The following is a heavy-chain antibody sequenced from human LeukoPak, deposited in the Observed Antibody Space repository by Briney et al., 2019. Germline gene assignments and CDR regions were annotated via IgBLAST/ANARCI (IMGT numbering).Heavy chain of an antibody. CDR1: GFPFSSYW. V-gene: IGHV3-33*08. D-gene: IGHD6-6*01. CDR2: IWYDGSNK. Sequence: GGSLRLSCVASGFPFSSYWMTWVRQAPGKGLEWVAVIWYDGSNKYYADSVKGRFTISRDNSKNTPYLQMNSLRAEDTAVYYCARVYSSSTDYWGQGTLVTVSS. CDR3: ARVYSSSTDY. J-gene: IGHJ4*02.